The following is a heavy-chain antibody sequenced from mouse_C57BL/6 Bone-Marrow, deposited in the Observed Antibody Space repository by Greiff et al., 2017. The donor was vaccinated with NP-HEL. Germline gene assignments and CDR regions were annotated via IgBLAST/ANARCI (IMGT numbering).Heavy chain of an antibody. CDR1: GYTFTSYW. V-gene: IGHV1-62-3*01. D-gene: IGHD2-4*01. CDR3: ARGRYDYDAWYFDV. CDR2: IDPNSGGT. Sequence: QQSSKASGYTFTSYWMHWVKQRPGRGLEWIGRIDPNSGGTKYNEKFKSKATLTVDKPSSTAYMQLSSLTSEDSAVYYCARGRYDYDAWYFDVWGTGTTVTVSS. J-gene: IGHJ1*03.